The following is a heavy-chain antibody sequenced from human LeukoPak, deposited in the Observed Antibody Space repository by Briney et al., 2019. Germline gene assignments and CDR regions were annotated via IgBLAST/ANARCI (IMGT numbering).Heavy chain of an antibody. CDR3: AKASPYYDFWSGSTLPPH. J-gene: IGHJ4*02. CDR2: ISGSGGST. V-gene: IGHV3-23*01. CDR1: GFTFSDYY. D-gene: IGHD3-3*01. Sequence: GGSLRLSCAASGFTFSDYYMSWIRQAPGKGLEWVSAISGSGGSTYYADSVKGRFTISRDNSKSTLYLQMNSLRAEDTAVYYCAKASPYYDFWSGSTLPPHWGQGTLVTVSS.